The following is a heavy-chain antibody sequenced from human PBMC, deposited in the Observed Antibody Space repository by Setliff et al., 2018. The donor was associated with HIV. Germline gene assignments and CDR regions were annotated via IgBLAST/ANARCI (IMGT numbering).Heavy chain of an antibody. V-gene: IGHV4-39*01. CDR1: GDPISSGSYY. J-gene: IGHJ4*02. CDR3: GRAPDY. CDR2: TYYSGTT. Sequence: PSETLSLTCTVSGDPISSGSYYWGWIRQPPGKGLEWIGSTYYSGTTYYNPSLKSRVTISVDTSKTQFSLKLNSVTAADTAVYYCGRAPDYWGQGTLVTVSS.